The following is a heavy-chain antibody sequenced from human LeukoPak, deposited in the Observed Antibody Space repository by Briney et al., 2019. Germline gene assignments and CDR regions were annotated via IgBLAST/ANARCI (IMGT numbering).Heavy chain of an antibody. CDR3: ARDCPNSSGYYCDAFDI. CDR2: INWNGGST. Sequence: GGSLRLSCAASGFTFDDYGMSWVRQAPGKGLEWVSGINWNGGSTGYADSVKGRFTISRDNAKNSLYLQMNSLRAEDTALYYCARDCPNSSGYYCDAFDIWGQGTMVTVSS. D-gene: IGHD3-22*01. V-gene: IGHV3-20*04. CDR1: GFTFDDYG. J-gene: IGHJ3*02.